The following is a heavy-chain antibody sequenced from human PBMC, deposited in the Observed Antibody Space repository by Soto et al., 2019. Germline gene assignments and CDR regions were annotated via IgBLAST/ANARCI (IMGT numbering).Heavy chain of an antibody. CDR3: AKAPRPPPYCGGDCPPDYFDY. V-gene: IGHV3-23*01. CDR1: GFTFSSYA. Sequence: GGSLRLSCAASGFTFSSYAMNWVRQAPGKGLEWVSAIIGSGGSTYYADSVKGRFTISRDNSKNTLYLQMNSLRAEDTAVYYCAKAPRPPPYCGGDCPPDYFDYWGQGTLVTVSS. J-gene: IGHJ4*02. D-gene: IGHD2-21*02. CDR2: IIGSGGST.